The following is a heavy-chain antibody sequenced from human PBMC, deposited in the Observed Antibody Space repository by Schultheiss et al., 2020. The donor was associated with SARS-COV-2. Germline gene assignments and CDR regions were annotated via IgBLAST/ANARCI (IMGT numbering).Heavy chain of an antibody. CDR1: GYTFTGYY. CDR3: ARADIVGASTSGYYGMDV. D-gene: IGHD1-26*01. CDR2: INPNSGGT. J-gene: IGHJ6*02. Sequence: ASVKVSCKASGYTFTGYYMHWVRQAPGQGLEWMGWINPNSGGTNYAQKFQGRVTMTRDTSISTAYMELSRLRSEDTAVYYCARADIVGASTSGYYGMDVWGQGTTVTVSS. V-gene: IGHV1-2*02.